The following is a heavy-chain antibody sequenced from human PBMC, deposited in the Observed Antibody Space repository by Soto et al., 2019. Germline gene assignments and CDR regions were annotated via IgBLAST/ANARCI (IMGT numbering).Heavy chain of an antibody. CDR1: AFNLNSYS. CDR2: ISFDGRTE. V-gene: IGHV3-30*04. CDR3: ATGTGGRTSWTRDALNI. D-gene: IGHD2-2*01. Sequence: QVQLVQSGGGVVQPGRSLRLSCAASAFNLNSYSLHWVRQAPGKGLEWVAAISFDGRTEYYTDSVEGRFTISRVNSDKMWNHQRTGLNPEDPAVYFWATGTGGRTSWTRDALNIWGQGTVFT. J-gene: IGHJ3*02.